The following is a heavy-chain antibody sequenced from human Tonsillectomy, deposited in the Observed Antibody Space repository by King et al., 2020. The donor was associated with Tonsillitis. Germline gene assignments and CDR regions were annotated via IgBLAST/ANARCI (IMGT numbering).Heavy chain of an antibody. V-gene: IGHV4-59*01. CDR1: GGSISSYY. Sequence: VQLQESGPGLVKPSETLSLTCTVSGGSISSYYWSWIRQPPGKGLEWMGYIYSRGSTNYNPSLKVRVTISVDTSKNQFSLKLSSVTAADPAVYYCARVDSDSSSWYYFDYWGQGTLVTVSS. CDR3: ARVDSDSSSWYYFDY. D-gene: IGHD6-13*01. J-gene: IGHJ4*02. CDR2: IYSRGST.